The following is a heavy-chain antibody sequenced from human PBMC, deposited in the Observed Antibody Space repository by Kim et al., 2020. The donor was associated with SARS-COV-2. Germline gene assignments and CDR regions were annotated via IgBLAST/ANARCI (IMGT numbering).Heavy chain of an antibody. CDR2: ISSIGHSI. D-gene: IGHD2-15*01. CDR3: VSSLVLSPLPSGYCDGGSCYFGDY. V-gene: IGHV3-48*03. Sequence: GGSQRLSCAASGYTFSSFEMNWVRQAPGKGLEWISYISSIGHSIYYAESVKGRFTVSRDNAKNSLYLQMTSLRAEDTAVYFCVSSLVLSPLPSGYCDGGSCYFGDYWGQGTLVTVSS. CDR1: GYTFSSFE. J-gene: IGHJ4*02.